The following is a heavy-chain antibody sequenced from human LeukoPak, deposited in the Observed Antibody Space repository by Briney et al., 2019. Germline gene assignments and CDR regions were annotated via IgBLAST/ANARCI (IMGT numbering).Heavy chain of an antibody. CDR1: GGSFSGYY. CDR3: KVLGYCSGGSCYPDY. CDR2: INHSGST. D-gene: IGHD2-15*01. Sequence: SETLSLACAVYGGSFSGYYWSWIRQPPGKGLEWIGEINHSGSTNYNPSLKSRVTISVDTSKNQFSLKLSSVTAADTAVYYCKVLGYCSGGSCYPDYWGQGTLVTVSS. J-gene: IGHJ4*02. V-gene: IGHV4-34*01.